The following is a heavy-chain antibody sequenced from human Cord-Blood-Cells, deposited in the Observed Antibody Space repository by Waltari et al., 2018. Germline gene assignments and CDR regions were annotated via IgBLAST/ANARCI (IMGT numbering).Heavy chain of an antibody. Sequence: QVQLVQSGAEVKKPGASVKVSCKASGYTFTGYYMPWVRQAPGQGLEWMGWINPNSGGTNYAQKFQGRVTMTRDTSISTAYMELSRLRSDDTAVYYCARDRCSSTSCYRDFDYWGQGTLVTVSS. CDR3: ARDRCSSTSCYRDFDY. CDR2: INPNSGGT. J-gene: IGHJ4*02. V-gene: IGHV1-2*02. D-gene: IGHD2-2*01. CDR1: GYTFTGYY.